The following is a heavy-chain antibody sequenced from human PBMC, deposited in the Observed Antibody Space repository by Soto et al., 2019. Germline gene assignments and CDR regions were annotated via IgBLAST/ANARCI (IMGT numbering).Heavy chain of an antibody. V-gene: IGHV1-18*01. CDR2: INTYNGNT. CDR1: GYTFTRYG. CDR3: AMVDVYVTPSPQDV. D-gene: IGHD3-16*01. J-gene: IGHJ6*02. Sequence: QVQLVQSGAEVKNPGASVKVSCKASGYTFTRYGIGWARQAPGQGLEGMGWINTYNGNTNYAQNVQGRGTLTTDTPTSTAYMELRSLRSNDTAIYYCAMVDVYVTPSPQDVWGQGTTVIVSS.